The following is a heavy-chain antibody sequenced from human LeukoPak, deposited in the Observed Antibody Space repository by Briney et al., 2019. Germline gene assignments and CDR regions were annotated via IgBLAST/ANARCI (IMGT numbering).Heavy chain of an antibody. D-gene: IGHD3-10*01. J-gene: IGHJ4*02. CDR2: IKQDGSEK. CDR1: GFTFSSYW. CDR3: ARELAGHYYGSGSSFDY. V-gene: IGHV3-7*01. Sequence: GGSLRLSCAASGFTFSSYWMSWVRRAPGKGLEWVANIKQDGSEKYYVDSVKGRFTISRDNAKNSLYLQMNSLRAEDTAVYYCARELAGHYYGSGSSFDYWGQGTLVTVSS.